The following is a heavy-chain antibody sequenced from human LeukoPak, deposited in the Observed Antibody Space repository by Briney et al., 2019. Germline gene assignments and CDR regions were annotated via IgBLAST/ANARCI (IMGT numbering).Heavy chain of an antibody. D-gene: IGHD3-22*01. Sequence: GGSLRLSCAASGFTFSSYAMSWVRQAPGKGLEWVSAISGSGGSTYYADSVKGRFTISRDNSKNTLYLQMNSLRAEDTAIYYCAKDYDSSGYLFDYWGQGTLVTVSS. CDR3: AKDYDSSGYLFDY. CDR2: ISGSGGST. CDR1: GFTFSSYA. V-gene: IGHV3-23*01. J-gene: IGHJ4*02.